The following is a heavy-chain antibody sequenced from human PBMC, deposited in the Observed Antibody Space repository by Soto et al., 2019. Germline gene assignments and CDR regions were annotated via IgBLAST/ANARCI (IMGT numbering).Heavy chain of an antibody. CDR1: GFTFSNYA. Sequence: LGGSLRLSCAASGFTFSNYAMSWVRQAPGKGLEWVSGISYDGFTTYYADSVEGRFTISRDNSKDTLHLQMNSLRAEDTAIYHCAKGGPGHSYGMDVWGQGTKVTVSS. D-gene: IGHD5-12*01. CDR3: AKGGPGHSYGMDV. J-gene: IGHJ6*02. V-gene: IGHV3-23*01. CDR2: ISYDGFTT.